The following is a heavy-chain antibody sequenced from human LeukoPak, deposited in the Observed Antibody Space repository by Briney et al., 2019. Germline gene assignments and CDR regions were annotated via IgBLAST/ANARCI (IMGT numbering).Heavy chain of an antibody. CDR1: GYTFSTYD. J-gene: IGHJ4*02. CDR3: ARAIRYQLLSDY. D-gene: IGHD2-2*01. CDR2: MNPNSGNT. Sequence: ASVKVSCKSSGYTFSTYDINWVRQAAGQGLEWMGWMNPNSGNTVFAQKFQRRATITRDTSITTAYLELSSLRSEDTAVYYCARAIRYQLLSDYWGRGTLVTVSS. V-gene: IGHV1-8*03.